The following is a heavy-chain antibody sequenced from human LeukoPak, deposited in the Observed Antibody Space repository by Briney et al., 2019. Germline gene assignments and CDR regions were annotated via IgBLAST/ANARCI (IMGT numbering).Heavy chain of an antibody. CDR3: ARGSFVDAFDI. CDR1: GGTFSSYA. D-gene: IGHD6-6*01. CDR2: IIPIFGTA. V-gene: IGHV1-69*01. Sequence: GALVKVSCKASGGTFSSYAISWVRQAPGQGLEWMGGIIPIFGTANYAQKFQGRVTITADESTSTAYMELSSLRPEDTAVYYCARGSFVDAFDIWGQGTMVTVSS. J-gene: IGHJ3*02.